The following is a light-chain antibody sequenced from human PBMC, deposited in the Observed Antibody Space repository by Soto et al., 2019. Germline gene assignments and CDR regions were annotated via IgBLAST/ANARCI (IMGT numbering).Light chain of an antibody. CDR2: GAS. J-gene: IGKJ5*01. CDR1: QSVSSN. Sequence: EIVMTQSPATLSVSPGERATLSCRASQSVSSNLAWYQQKPGQAPRLLIYGASTRATDTPVRFRGSGSGTESTLTISSLQSEVFAVYYCQQYNNWPPSIIFGQGTRLEIK. CDR3: QQYNNWPPSII. V-gene: IGKV3-15*01.